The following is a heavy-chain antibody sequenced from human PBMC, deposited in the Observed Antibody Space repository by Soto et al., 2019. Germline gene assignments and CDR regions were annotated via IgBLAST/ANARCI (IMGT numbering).Heavy chain of an antibody. Sequence: PSETLSLTCTVSSGSISSSHWWTWVRQPPGKGLEWIGEIYHSGSANSNPSLKSRVTISVDKSKNQFSLKLSSVTAADTAVYYCVRGGDYVFDYWGQGTLVTVSS. J-gene: IGHJ4*02. D-gene: IGHD4-17*01. CDR3: VRGGDYVFDY. CDR2: IYHSGSA. V-gene: IGHV4-4*02. CDR1: SGSISSSHW.